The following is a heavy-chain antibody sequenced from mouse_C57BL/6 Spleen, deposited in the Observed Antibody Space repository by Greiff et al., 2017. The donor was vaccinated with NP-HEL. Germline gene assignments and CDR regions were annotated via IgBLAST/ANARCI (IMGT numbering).Heavy chain of an antibody. V-gene: IGHV3-6*01. CDR3: ARLDGYYGAMDY. Sequence: EVHLVESGPGLVKPSQSLSLTCSVTGYSITSGYYWNWIRQFPGNKLEWMGYISYDGSNNYNPSLKNRISITRDTSKNQFFLKLNSVTTEDTATYYCARLDGYYGAMDYWGQGTSVTVSS. CDR1: GYSITSGYY. J-gene: IGHJ4*01. D-gene: IGHD2-3*01. CDR2: ISYDGSN.